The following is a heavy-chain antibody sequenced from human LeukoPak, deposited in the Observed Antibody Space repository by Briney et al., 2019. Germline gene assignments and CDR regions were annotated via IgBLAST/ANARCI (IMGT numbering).Heavy chain of an antibody. V-gene: IGHV3-74*01. CDR3: ATQRGGNPAY. D-gene: IGHD1-14*01. J-gene: IGHJ4*02. CDR2: ITNDGSST. Sequence: PGGSLRLSCAASGLTFSSHWMHWVRQAPGKGLVWVSRITNDGSSTTYADSVKGRFTISRDNAKNMLYLQVNSLRADDTAVYYCATQRGGNPAYWGQGTLVTVSS. CDR1: GLTFSSHW.